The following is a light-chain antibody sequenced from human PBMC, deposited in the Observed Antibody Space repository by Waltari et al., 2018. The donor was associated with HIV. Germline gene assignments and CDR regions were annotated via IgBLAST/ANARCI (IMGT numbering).Light chain of an antibody. CDR3: QQYNSHSYA. Sequence: DVQMTQSPSTLSAGGGDKVTITCRASQIIDNWLAWYQQKPGQPTKLLIYKTSYLETGVPSRFSGSVSGADFTLIIDGLQPDDFATYYCQQYNSHSYAFGQGTKVDVK. V-gene: IGKV1-5*03. CDR2: KTS. CDR1: QIIDNW. J-gene: IGKJ2*01.